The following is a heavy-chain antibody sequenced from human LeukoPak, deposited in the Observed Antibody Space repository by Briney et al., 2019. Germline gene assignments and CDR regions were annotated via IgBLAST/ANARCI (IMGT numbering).Heavy chain of an antibody. CDR2: INPNSGGT. Sequence: GASVTVSCTASGYTFTGYYMHWVRQAPGQGREWMGWINPNSGGTNYAQRFQGRVTMTRDTSISTAYMELSRLRSDDTAVYYCARDHKRQWLGDFDYWGQGTLVTVSS. J-gene: IGHJ4*02. V-gene: IGHV1-2*02. D-gene: IGHD6-19*01. CDR3: ARDHKRQWLGDFDY. CDR1: GYTFTGYY.